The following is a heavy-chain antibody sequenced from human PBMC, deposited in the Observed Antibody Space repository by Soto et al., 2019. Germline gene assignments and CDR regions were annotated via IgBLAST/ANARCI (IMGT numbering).Heavy chain of an antibody. CDR2: TYYRSKWDN. D-gene: IGHD6-6*01. Sequence: SQTLSLTCAISGDSVSSNSATWNWIRHSPSRGLEWLGRTYYRSKWDNDYAVSVESRITINPDTSKNQFSLQLNSVSPEDTAVYYCARARFGSSSSMGMDVWGQGTTVTVSS. V-gene: IGHV6-1*01. J-gene: IGHJ6*02. CDR3: ARARFGSSSSMGMDV. CDR1: GDSVSSNSAT.